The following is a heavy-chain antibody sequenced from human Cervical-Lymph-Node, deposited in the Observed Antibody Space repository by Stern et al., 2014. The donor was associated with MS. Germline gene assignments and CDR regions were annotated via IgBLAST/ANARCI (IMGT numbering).Heavy chain of an antibody. V-gene: IGHV3-7*01. CDR3: ARLEYTTWSRGFDY. Sequence: EVQLVESGAALVQPAGSLRLSCAASGFTFSSYYMSWVRQAPGTGLEWLANIRQDGADNYYAGSVKGRFFISRDNAKNSLYLQMNSLRADDTAVYYCARLEYTTWSRGFDYWGQGTLVTVSS. D-gene: IGHD1-1*01. CDR2: IRQDGADN. J-gene: IGHJ4*02. CDR1: GFTFSSYY.